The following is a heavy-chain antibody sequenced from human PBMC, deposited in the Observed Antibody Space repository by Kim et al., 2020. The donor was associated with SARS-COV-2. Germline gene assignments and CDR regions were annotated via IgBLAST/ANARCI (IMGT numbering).Heavy chain of an antibody. D-gene: IGHD3-10*01. J-gene: IGHJ6*02. CDR2: INWNGGST. Sequence: LSLTCAASGFTFDDYGMSWVRQAPGKGLEWVSGINWNGGSTGYADSVKGRFTISRDNAKNSLYLQMNSLRAEDTALYYCARGGARKLLWFGELLESLKRDDFYYYGMDVWGQGTTVTVSS. CDR3: ARGGARKLLWFGELLESLKRDDFYYYGMDV. CDR1: GFTFDDYG. V-gene: IGHV3-20*04.